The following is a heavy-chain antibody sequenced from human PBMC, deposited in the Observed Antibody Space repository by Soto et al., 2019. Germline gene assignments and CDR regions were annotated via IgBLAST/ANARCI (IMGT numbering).Heavy chain of an antibody. Sequence: LRLSCAASGFTFSSYSLNWVRQAPGKGLEWVSSISSSSNYIYYADSVKGRFTITRDNAKNSLYLEMNSLRAVDTAVYYCARDEGGKTGRGHYYYGMDVWGQGTTVTVSS. CDR3: ARDEGGKTGRGHYYYGMDV. CDR2: ISSSSNYI. CDR1: GFTFSSYS. J-gene: IGHJ6*02. D-gene: IGHD3-10*01. V-gene: IGHV3-21*01.